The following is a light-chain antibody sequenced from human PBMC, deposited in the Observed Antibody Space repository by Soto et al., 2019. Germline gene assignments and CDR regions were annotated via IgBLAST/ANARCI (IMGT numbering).Light chain of an antibody. CDR3: QQCYTTPQVT. Sequence: DIQMTQSPSSLSASIGDTVTITCRASQTISRYLNWYQQKPGKAPTLLIFGASSLERGAPTRFSGRGSGTDFTLTINSLQPEDFATYYCQQCYTTPQVTFGQGTKVDIK. CDR1: QTISRY. CDR2: GAS. V-gene: IGKV1-39*01. J-gene: IGKJ1*01.